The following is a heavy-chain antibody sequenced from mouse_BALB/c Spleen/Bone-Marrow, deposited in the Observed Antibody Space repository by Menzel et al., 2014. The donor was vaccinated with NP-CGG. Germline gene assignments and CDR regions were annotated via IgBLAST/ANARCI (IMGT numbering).Heavy chain of an antibody. CDR2: INPSNGRT. D-gene: IGHD2-4*01. Sequence: VQLVESVAELVKPGASVKLSCKASGYTFTSFWMHWVKQRPGQGLEWIGEINPSNGRTNYNEKFKSKATLTVDKSSSTAYMQLSSLTSEDSAVYYCARWGITLAYWGQGTLVTVSA. V-gene: IGHV1S81*02. CDR3: ARWGITLAY. J-gene: IGHJ3*01. CDR1: GYTFTSFW.